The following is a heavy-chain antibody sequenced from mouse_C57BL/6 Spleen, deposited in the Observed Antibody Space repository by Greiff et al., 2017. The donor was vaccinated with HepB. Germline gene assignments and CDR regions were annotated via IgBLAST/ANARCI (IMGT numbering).Heavy chain of an antibody. V-gene: IGHV5-17*01. Sequence: EVQVVESGGGLVKPGGSLKLSCAASGFTFSDYGMHWVRQAPEKGLEWVAYISSGSSTIYYADTVKGRFTISRDNAKNTLFLRMTSLGSEDTAMYYCARGYGSTLYAMDYWGQGTSVTVSS. D-gene: IGHD1-1*01. CDR1: GFTFSDYG. CDR3: ARGYGSTLYAMDY. CDR2: ISSGSSTI. J-gene: IGHJ4*01.